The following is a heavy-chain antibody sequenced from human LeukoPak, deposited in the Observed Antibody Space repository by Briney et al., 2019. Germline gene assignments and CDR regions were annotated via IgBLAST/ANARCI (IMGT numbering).Heavy chain of an antibody. D-gene: IGHD3-22*01. CDR2: INHSGST. Sequence: PSETLSLTCTVSGGSISGYYWSWIRQPPGKGLEWIGEINHSGSTNYNPSLKSRVTISVDTSKNQFSLKLSSVTAADTAVYYCARKNYYDSSGYYYRRGSFDYWGQGTLVTVSS. CDR1: GGSISGYY. CDR3: ARKNYYDSSGYYYRRGSFDY. V-gene: IGHV4-34*01. J-gene: IGHJ4*02.